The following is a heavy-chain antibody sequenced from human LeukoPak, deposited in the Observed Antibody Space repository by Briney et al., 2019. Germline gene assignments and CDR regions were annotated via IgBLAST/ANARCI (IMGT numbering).Heavy chain of an antibody. J-gene: IGHJ4*02. D-gene: IGHD1-1*01. CDR3: ARQDGNSKYYFDY. Sequence: GESLKISCKGSGYSFTYYWIAWVRQMPGKGLEWMGIIYPRDSDTRYRPSFQGQVTISVDKSINTAYLQWSGLKASDTAMYYCARQDGNSKYYFDYWGQGTLVTVSS. CDR1: GYSFTYYW. CDR2: IYPRDSDT. V-gene: IGHV5-51*01.